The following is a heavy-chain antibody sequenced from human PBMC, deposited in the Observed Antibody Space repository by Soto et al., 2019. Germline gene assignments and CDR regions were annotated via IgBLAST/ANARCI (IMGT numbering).Heavy chain of an antibody. CDR2: IYYSGST. D-gene: IGHD6-6*01. V-gene: IGHV4-59*01. CDR3: ARWSSSIDY. J-gene: IGHJ4*02. Sequence: PSETLSLTCTVSGGSISSYYWSWIRQPPGKGLEWIGYIYYSGSTNYNPSLKSRVTISVDTSKNQFSLKQSSVTAADTAVYYCARWSSSIDYWGQGTLVTVSS. CDR1: GGSISSYY.